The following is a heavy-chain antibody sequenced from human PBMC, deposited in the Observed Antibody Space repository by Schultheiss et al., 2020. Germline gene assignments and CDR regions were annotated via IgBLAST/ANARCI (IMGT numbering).Heavy chain of an antibody. CDR2: INPNSGGT. J-gene: IGHJ5*02. CDR1: GYTFTGYY. D-gene: IGHD2-8*01. Sequence: GESLKIACKASGYTFTGYYMHWVRQAPGQGLEWMGWINPNSGGTNYAQKLQGRVTMTRDTSISTAYMELSRLRSDDTAVYYCARDKLMVYAIQLGNWFDPWGQGTLFTVSS. CDR3: ARDKLMVYAIQLGNWFDP. V-gene: IGHV1-2*02.